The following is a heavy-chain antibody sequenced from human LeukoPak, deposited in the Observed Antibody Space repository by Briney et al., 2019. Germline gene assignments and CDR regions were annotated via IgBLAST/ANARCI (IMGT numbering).Heavy chain of an antibody. J-gene: IGHJ6*02. CDR3: CRGAIHRWLYDGMDG. CDR1: GFTFGGHA. CDR2: IRSKTYRGTT. D-gene: IGHD5-18*01. V-gene: IGHV3-49*04. Sequence: PGGSLRLSCTASGFTFGGHAMSWVRQTPGKGLEWVGFIRSKTYRGTTEYAASVKGRFTISRDDSKSITYLQMNSLKTEDTAVYYCCRGAIHRWLYDGMDGWGQGTTVTVSS.